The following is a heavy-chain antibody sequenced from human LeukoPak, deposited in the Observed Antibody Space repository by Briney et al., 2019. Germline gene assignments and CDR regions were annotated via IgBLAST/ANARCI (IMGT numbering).Heavy chain of an antibody. CDR3: AIENYYDSSGYLP. D-gene: IGHD3-22*01. V-gene: IGHV4-59*04. J-gene: IGHJ4*02. CDR2: IYYSGST. CDR1: GGSISSYY. Sequence: SETLSLTCTVSGGSISSYYWSWIRQPPGKGLEWIGYIYYSGSTYYNPSLKSRVTISVDTSKNQFSLKLSSVTAADTAVYYCAIENYYDSSGYLPWGQGTLVTVSS.